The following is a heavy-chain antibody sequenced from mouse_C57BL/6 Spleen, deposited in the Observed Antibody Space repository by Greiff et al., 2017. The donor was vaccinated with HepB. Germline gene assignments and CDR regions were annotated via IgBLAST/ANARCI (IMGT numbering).Heavy chain of an antibody. V-gene: IGHV14-2*01. J-gene: IGHJ2*01. Sequence: EVQLQQSGAELVKPGASVKLSCTASGFNIKDYYMHWVKQRTEQGLEWIGRIDPEDGETKYAPQFQGKATITADTSSNTAYLQLSSLTSEDTAVYYCFGTGDDFDYWGQGTTLTVSS. D-gene: IGHD3-1*01. CDR2: IDPEDGET. CDR3: FGTGDDFDY. CDR1: GFNIKDYY.